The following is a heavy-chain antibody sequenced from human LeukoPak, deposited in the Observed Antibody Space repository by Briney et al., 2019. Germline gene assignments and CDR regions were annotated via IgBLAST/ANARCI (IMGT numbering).Heavy chain of an antibody. CDR2: INHSGST. CDR3: ARGRAGYDSSGYPRRYYYYMDV. CDR1: GGSFSGYY. Sequence: SETLSLTCAVYGGSFSGYYWTWIRQPPGKGLEWIGEINHSGSTNYNPSLKSRVTISVDTSKNQFSLKLSSVTAAATAVYYCARGRAGYDSSGYPRRYYYYMDVWGKGTTVTVSS. V-gene: IGHV4-34*01. D-gene: IGHD3-22*01. J-gene: IGHJ6*03.